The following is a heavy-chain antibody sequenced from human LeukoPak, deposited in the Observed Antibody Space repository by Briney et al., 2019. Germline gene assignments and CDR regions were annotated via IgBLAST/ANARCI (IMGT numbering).Heavy chain of an antibody. V-gene: IGHV4-59*01. CDR1: GGSISSYY. CDR2: IYYSGGT. Sequence: SETLSLTCTVSGGSISSYYWSWIRQPPGKGLEWIGYIYYSGGTNYNPSLKSRVTISVDTSKNQFSLKLSSVTAADTAVYYCARDRVAGYYMDVWGKGTTVTVSS. J-gene: IGHJ6*03. D-gene: IGHD1-14*01. CDR3: ARDRVAGYYMDV.